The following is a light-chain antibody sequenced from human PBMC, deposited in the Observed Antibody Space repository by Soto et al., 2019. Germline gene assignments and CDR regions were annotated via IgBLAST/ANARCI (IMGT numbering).Light chain of an antibody. CDR3: QQYNNWPLT. CDR2: GAS. CDR1: QSVSSN. V-gene: IGKV3-15*01. J-gene: IGKJ4*01. Sequence: EIEMTQSPATLSVSPGERATLTCRASQSVSSNLAWYQQRPGQAPKLLIYGASTRATGIPARFCGSRSATEFSLTISSLQSEDFAVYYSQQYNNWPLTFGGGTKVEIK.